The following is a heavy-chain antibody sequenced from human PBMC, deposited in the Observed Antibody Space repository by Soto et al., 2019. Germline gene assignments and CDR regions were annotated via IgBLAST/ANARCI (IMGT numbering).Heavy chain of an antibody. J-gene: IGHJ5*02. CDR1: GYSFATYA. Sequence: QVKLVQSGAEVKKPGTSVKVSCKASGYSFATYAIHWVRQAPGQGLEWMGWINPATGNTEYSDKFQDRVTFTRDTSATTAYMELRGLRSEDTAVYYCARRYKSAGWLEPWGQGTLVTVSS. CDR2: INPATGNT. CDR3: ARRYKSAGWLEP. D-gene: IGHD1-1*01. V-gene: IGHV1-3*01.